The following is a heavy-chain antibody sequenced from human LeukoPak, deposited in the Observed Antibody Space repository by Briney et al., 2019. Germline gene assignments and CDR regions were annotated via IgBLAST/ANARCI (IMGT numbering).Heavy chain of an antibody. CDR2: INSDGSST. J-gene: IGHJ1*01. V-gene: IGHV3-74*01. CDR1: GFTFSSYW. CDR3: ARGGYYDILTAEYFQH. Sequence: GGSLRLSCAASGFTFSSYWMHWVRQAPGKGLVWVSLINSDGSSTSYADSVKGRFTISRDNAKNSLFLQMNSLRADDTAVYYCARGGYYDILTAEYFQHWGQGTLVTVSS. D-gene: IGHD3-9*01.